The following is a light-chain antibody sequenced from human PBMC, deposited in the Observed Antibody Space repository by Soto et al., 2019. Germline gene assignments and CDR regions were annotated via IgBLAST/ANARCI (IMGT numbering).Light chain of an antibody. CDR3: LQHHNYPPT. CDR1: QGIRND. Sequence: AIQMTQSPSSLSASVGDRVTITCRASQGIRNDLGWYQQKPGKAPKLLIYAASSLQSGVPSRFSSSGSRTAFTITLTSLHPEDFPTYYCLQHHNYPPTFGGGTKVEIK. CDR2: AAS. J-gene: IGKJ4*01. V-gene: IGKV1-6*01.